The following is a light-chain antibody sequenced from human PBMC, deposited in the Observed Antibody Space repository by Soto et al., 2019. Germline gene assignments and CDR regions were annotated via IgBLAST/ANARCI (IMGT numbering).Light chain of an antibody. V-gene: IGLV2-11*01. CDR2: DVS. Sequence: QSALTQPRSVSGSPGQSITISCTGTSSDVGGYNYVSWYRQHPGKAPKLMIYDVSKRPSGVPDRFSGSKSGNTASLTISGLQAEEEADYYCCSYAGSYTHYVFGTGTKVTVL. CDR3: CSYAGSYTHYV. J-gene: IGLJ1*01. CDR1: SSDVGGYNY.